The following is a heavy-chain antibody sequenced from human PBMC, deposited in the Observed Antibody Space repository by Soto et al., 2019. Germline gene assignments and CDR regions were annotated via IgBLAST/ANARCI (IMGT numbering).Heavy chain of an antibody. V-gene: IGHV3-33*01. CDR2: IWYDGRNK. CDR3: ARDRDGRGWLQSTARPPLFDY. D-gene: IGHD5-12*01. J-gene: IGHJ4*02. CDR1: GFTFSSYG. Sequence: PGGSLRLSCAASGFTFSSYGMHWVRQAPGKGLEWVAVIWYDGRNKYYADSVKGRFTISRDNSKNTLYQQMNSLRAEDTAVYYCARDRDGRGWLQSTARPPLFDYWGQGT.